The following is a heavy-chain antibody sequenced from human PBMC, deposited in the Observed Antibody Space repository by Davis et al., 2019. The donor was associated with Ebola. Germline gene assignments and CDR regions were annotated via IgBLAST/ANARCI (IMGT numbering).Heavy chain of an antibody. CDR3: ARDLGYGDAFDI. Sequence: SETLSLTCTVSGGSISSYYWSWIRQPPGKGLEWIGYIYYSGSTNYNPSLKSRVTISVDTFKNQFSLKLSSVTAADTAVYYCARDLGYGDAFDIWGQGTMVTVSS. D-gene: IGHD7-27*01. CDR2: IYYSGST. V-gene: IGHV4-59*01. J-gene: IGHJ3*02. CDR1: GGSISSYY.